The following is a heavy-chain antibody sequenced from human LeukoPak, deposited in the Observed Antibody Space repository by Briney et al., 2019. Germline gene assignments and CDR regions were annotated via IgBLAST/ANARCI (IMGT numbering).Heavy chain of an antibody. CDR1: GYAFTSYG. Sequence: ASVKVSCKASGYAFTSYGISWVRQAPGQGLEWMGWISAYNGNTNYAQKLQGRVTMTTDTSTSTAYMELRSLRSDDTAVYYSARAGARDYYDSSGYYWFDPWGQGTLVTVSS. D-gene: IGHD3-22*01. CDR2: ISAYNGNT. J-gene: IGHJ5*02. CDR3: ARAGARDYYDSSGYYWFDP. V-gene: IGHV1-18*01.